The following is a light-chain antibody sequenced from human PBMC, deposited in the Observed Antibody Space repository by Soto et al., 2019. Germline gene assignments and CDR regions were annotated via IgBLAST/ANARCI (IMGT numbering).Light chain of an antibody. Sequence: QSALTQPASVSGSPGQSITISCTGTSSDVGSYNLVSWYQQHPGKAPKLMIYEDSKRPSGISNRFSGSKSDNTASLTISGLQAEDEADYYCCSYVSSSTFDVVFGGGTKLTVL. CDR1: SSDVGSYNL. CDR3: CSYVSSSTFDVV. J-gene: IGLJ2*01. V-gene: IGLV2-23*02. CDR2: EDS.